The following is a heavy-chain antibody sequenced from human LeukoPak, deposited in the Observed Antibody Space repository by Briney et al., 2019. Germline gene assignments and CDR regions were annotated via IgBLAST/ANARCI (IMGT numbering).Heavy chain of an antibody. CDR3: ARRIHGSSHVDC. CDR1: GGPISSNSHS. CDR2: IYYSGNT. Sequence: SETLSLACTVSGGPISSNSHSWEWIRQPPGKGLEWIANIYYSGNTNYNPSLESRVTISVDASENQFSLKLNSVTAADTAVYYCARRIHGSSHVDCWGQGTLVTVSS. D-gene: IGHD6-13*01. V-gene: IGHV4-39*01. J-gene: IGHJ4*02.